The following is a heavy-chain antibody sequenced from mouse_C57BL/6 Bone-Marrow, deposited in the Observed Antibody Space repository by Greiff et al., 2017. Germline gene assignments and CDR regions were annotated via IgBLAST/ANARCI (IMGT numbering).Heavy chain of an antibody. J-gene: IGHJ2*01. CDR3: TTILRSYFDC. CDR2: IDPENGDT. Sequence: VQLQQSGAELVRPGASVKLSCTASGFNIKDDYMHWVKQRPEQGLEWIGWIDPENGDTEYASKFQGKATITADTSSNTAYLQLSSLTSEDTAVYYCTTILRSYFDCWGQGTTLTVSS. CDR1: GFNIKDDY. D-gene: IGHD1-1*01. V-gene: IGHV14-4*01.